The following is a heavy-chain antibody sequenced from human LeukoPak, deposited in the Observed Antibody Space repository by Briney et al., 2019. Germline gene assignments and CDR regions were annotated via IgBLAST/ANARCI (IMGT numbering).Heavy chain of an antibody. J-gene: IGHJ4*02. CDR3: ARDEYYCSGGSRYSRGFDY. D-gene: IGHD2-15*01. CDR2: IYYSGST. V-gene: IGHV4-31*03. Sequence: SQTLSLTCTVSGGSISSGGYYWSWIRQHPGKGLEWIGYIYYSGSTYYNPSLKSRVTISVDTSKNQFSLKLSSVTAADAAVYYCARDEYYCSGGSRYSRGFDYWGQGTLVTVSS. CDR1: GGSISSGGYY.